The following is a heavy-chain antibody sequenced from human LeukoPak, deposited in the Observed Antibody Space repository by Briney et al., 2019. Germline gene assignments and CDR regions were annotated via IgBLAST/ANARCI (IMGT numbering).Heavy chain of an antibody. Sequence: GESLKISCKGSGYRYTSYWVGWLGPLPGKALEWLGNIYPGDSDTRYSPSFQGQVTISADKSISTAYPQWSSLKASDTAMYYCARPVEMATIIPCSLWGEGTLVTVSS. CDR3: ARPVEMATIIPCSL. D-gene: IGHD5-24*01. V-gene: IGHV5-51*01. CDR2: IYPGDSDT. J-gene: IGHJ4*02. CDR1: GYRYTSYW.